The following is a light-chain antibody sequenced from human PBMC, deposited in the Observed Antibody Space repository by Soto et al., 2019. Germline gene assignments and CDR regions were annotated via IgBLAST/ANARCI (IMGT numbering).Light chain of an antibody. Sequence: EVVMTQSPLSLPVTLGQPASISCRSSQSLLTSDGDTCLNRFHQRPGQSPRRLIYKVSKRDSGVPDRFSGSGSGTDVTLKISRVEAEDVGVYDCMQTTHWPRTFGRGTTVEI. CDR1: QSLLTSDGDTC. V-gene: IGKV2-30*01. J-gene: IGKJ4*02. CDR2: KVS. CDR3: MQTTHWPRT.